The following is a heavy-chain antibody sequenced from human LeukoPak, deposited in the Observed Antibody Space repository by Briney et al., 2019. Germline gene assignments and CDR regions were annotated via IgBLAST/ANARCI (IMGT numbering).Heavy chain of an antibody. Sequence: GGSLRLSCAASGFTISNNYIRWLRQAPGKGLEWVSHIYSGGFTQFSGSVRGRFTMSRDSSKNTLYLQMNSLRAEDTAVYYCAREFTGYMDCMDVWGKGTTVTISS. CDR2: IYSGGFT. CDR3: AREFTGYMDCMDV. CDR1: GFTISNNY. V-gene: IGHV3-66*01. D-gene: IGHD3-9*01. J-gene: IGHJ6*03.